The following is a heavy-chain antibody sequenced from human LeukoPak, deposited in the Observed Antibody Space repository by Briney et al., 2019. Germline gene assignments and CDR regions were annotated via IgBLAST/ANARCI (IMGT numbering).Heavy chain of an antibody. CDR1: GFTFSSYS. CDR2: ISSSSSYI. D-gene: IGHD5-24*01. CDR3: AREERWLQLSYFDY. J-gene: IGHJ4*02. Sequence: PGGSLRLSCAASGFTFSSYSMNWVRQVPGKGLEWVSSISSSSSYIYYADSVKGRFTISRDNAKNSLYLQMNSLRAEDTAVYYCAREERWLQLSYFDYWGQGTLVTVSS. V-gene: IGHV3-21*01.